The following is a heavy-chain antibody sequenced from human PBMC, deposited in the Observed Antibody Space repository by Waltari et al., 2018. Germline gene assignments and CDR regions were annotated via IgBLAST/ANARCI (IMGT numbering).Heavy chain of an antibody. CDR1: GYTFTGYH. Sequence: QVQLVQSGADVKKPGASVQVSCKASGYTFTGYHRPRVRPAPGQGLEWMGWINPNSGGTNYAQKFQGRVTMTRDTSISTAYMELSRLRSDDTAVYYCARDNDYGDYYFDYWGQGTLVTVSS. D-gene: IGHD4-17*01. V-gene: IGHV1-2*02. CDR2: INPNSGGT. CDR3: ARDNDYGDYYFDY. J-gene: IGHJ4*02.